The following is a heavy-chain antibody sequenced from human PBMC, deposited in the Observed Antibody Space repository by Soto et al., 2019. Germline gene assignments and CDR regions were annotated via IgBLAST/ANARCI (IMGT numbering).Heavy chain of an antibody. CDR3: AREPTRPNYYDSSGYPTHAFDI. V-gene: IGHV3-66*01. D-gene: IGHD3-22*01. CDR1: GFTVSSNY. Sequence: PGGSLRLSCAASGFTVSSNYMSWVRQAPGKGLEWVSVIYSGGSTYYADSVKGRFTISRDNSKNTLYLQMNSLRAEDTAVYYCAREPTRPNYYDSSGYPTHAFDIWGQGTMVTVSS. CDR2: IYSGGST. J-gene: IGHJ3*02.